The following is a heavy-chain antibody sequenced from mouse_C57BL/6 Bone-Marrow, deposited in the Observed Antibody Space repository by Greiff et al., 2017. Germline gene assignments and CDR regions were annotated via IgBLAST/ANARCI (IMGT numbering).Heavy chain of an antibody. D-gene: IGHD1-1*01. CDR3: ARSVYYFGYFDV. CDR2: IDPGSGST. Sequence: VQLKQPGAELVKPGASVKMSCKASGYTFTSYWITWVKQRPGQGLEWIGEIDPGSGSTNYNEKFKSKATLTVDTSSSTAYMQLSSLTSEDSAVYYGARSVYYFGYFDVWGTGTTVTVSS. CDR1: GYTFTSYW. J-gene: IGHJ1*03. V-gene: IGHV1-55*01.